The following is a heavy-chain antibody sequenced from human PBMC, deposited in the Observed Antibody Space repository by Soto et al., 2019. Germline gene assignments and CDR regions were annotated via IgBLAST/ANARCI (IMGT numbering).Heavy chain of an antibody. J-gene: IGHJ3*02. CDR3: ARLYGDFLKGAFDI. D-gene: IGHD4-17*01. Sequence: GGSLRLSCAASGFTFSSYWMSWVRQAPGKGLEWVANIKQEGSEKYYVDSVKVRFTISRDNAKNSLYLQMNSLRAEDTAVYYCARLYGDFLKGAFDIWGQGTMVTVSS. CDR1: GFTFSSYW. CDR2: IKQEGSEK. V-gene: IGHV3-7*05.